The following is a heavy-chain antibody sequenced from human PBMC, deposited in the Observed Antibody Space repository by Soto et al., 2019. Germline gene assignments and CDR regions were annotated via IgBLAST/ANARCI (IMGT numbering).Heavy chain of an antibody. Sequence: QVQLVQSGAEVKKPGASVKVSCKASGYTFTSYAMHWVRQAPGQRLEWMGWINAGNGNTKYSQKFQGRVTITRDTSASTGYMELSSLRSEDTAVYYCARVHDCSSTSCYPGDAFDIWGQGTMVTVSS. D-gene: IGHD2-2*01. CDR3: ARVHDCSSTSCYPGDAFDI. CDR2: INAGNGNT. CDR1: GYTFTSYA. V-gene: IGHV1-3*01. J-gene: IGHJ3*02.